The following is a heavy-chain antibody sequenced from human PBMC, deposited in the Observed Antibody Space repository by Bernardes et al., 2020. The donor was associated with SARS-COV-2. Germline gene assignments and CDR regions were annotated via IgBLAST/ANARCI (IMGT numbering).Heavy chain of an antibody. D-gene: IGHD1-26*01. CDR1: GFIFKNYA. Sequence: GESLKISCAASGFIFKNYAMTWVRQAPGKGLEWVASIGGSGRETTSYADSVKGRFTISRDNSRNALFLQMSSLRAEDTAVYSCAKDRYTPLVRPTWFFDFWGRGTLVTVSS. J-gene: IGHJ2*01. CDR2: IGGSGRETT. V-gene: IGHV3-23*01. CDR3: AKDRYTPLVRPTWFFDF.